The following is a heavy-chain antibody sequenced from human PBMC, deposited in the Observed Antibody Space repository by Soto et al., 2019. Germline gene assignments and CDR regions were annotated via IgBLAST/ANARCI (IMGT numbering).Heavy chain of an antibody. CDR2: IDSSSSYR. V-gene: IGHV3-21*01. CDR3: ARDIVWDMNMADSWYFDP. J-gene: IGHJ2*01. Sequence: EVQVVESGGGLVKPGGSLRLSGAASGFTFSSYSMNWVRQSPGKGLEWVSFIDSSSSYRYYADSVKGRFTVSRDNATNSLYLQMNSLIAGDTAVYYCARDIVWDMNMADSWYFDPLGRGTLVTFAS. D-gene: IGHD2-15*01. CDR1: GFTFSSYS.